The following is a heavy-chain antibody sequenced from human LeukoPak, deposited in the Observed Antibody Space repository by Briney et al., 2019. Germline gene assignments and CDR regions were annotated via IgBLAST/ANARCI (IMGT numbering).Heavy chain of an antibody. CDR2: ISSSSSYI. Sequence: GGSLRLSCAASGFTFSSYSMNWVRQAPGKGLEWVSSISSSSSYIYYADSVKGRFTISRDNAKNSLYLQVNSLRAEDTAVYYCAREGVYCSGTSCYWDYWGQGTLVTVSS. J-gene: IGHJ4*02. V-gene: IGHV3-21*01. D-gene: IGHD2-2*01. CDR1: GFTFSSYS. CDR3: AREGVYCSGTSCYWDY.